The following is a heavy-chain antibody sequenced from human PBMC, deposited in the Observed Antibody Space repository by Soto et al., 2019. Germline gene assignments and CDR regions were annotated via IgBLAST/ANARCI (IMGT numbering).Heavy chain of an antibody. Sequence: EVQLVESGGGLVQPGGSLRLSCAASGFTFSSYWMSWVRQAPGKGLEWVANIKQDGSEKYYVDSVKGRFTISRDNAKTSLYLQMNSLRAEDTAVYYCARRRTRRGFLEWLSRHFDYWGQGTLVTVSS. CDR3: ARRRTRRGFLEWLSRHFDY. D-gene: IGHD3-3*01. CDR1: GFTFSSYW. V-gene: IGHV3-7*01. CDR2: IKQDGSEK. J-gene: IGHJ4*02.